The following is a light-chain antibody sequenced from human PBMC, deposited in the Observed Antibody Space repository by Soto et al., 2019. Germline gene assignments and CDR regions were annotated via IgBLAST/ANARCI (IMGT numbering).Light chain of an antibody. V-gene: IGLV2-23*02. CDR3: CSYAGSSTFPYV. CDR1: SSDVGSYNL. CDR2: EVS. J-gene: IGLJ1*01. Sequence: QSVLTQPASVSGSPGQSITISCTGTSSDVGSYNLVSWYRQHPGKAPKLMIYEVSKRPSGVSNRFSGSKSGNTASLTISGLQAEDEADYYCCSYAGSSTFPYVFGTGTKVTVL.